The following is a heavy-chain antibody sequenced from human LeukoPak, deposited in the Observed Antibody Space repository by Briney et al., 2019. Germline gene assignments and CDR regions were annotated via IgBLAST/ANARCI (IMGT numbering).Heavy chain of an antibody. D-gene: IGHD3-9*01. CDR3: ARVFRYFDWLFPDY. V-gene: IGHV1-18*01. Sequence: ASVKVSCKASGYAFTSYGISWVRQAPGQGLEWMGWISAYNGNTNYAQKLQGRVTMTTDTSTSTAYMELRSLRSDDTAVYYCARVFRYFDWLFPDYWGQGTLVTVSS. CDR1: GYAFTSYG. J-gene: IGHJ4*02. CDR2: ISAYNGNT.